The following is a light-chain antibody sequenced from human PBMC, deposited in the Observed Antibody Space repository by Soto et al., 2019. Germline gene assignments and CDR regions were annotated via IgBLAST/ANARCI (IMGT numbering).Light chain of an antibody. CDR2: DTS. Sequence: QTVVTQEPSLTVSPGGTVTLTCGSSIGAVTSGHYPYWFQQKPGQAPRTLIYDTSNKLSWTPARFSGSLLGGKAALTLSGAQPEDEADYYCLLLYGGPRVFGGGTKLTVL. CDR1: IGAVTSGHY. V-gene: IGLV7-46*01. CDR3: LLLYGGPRV. J-gene: IGLJ3*02.